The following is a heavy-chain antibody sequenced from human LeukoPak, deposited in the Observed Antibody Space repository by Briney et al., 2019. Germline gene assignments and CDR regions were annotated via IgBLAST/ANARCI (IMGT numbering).Heavy chain of an antibody. Sequence: PGGSLRLSCEASGFTFSNYWMSWVRQAPGKGLEWVANIKQDGSETNYVDSVKGRFTLSRDNARNSLYLQMNYVGVDDTAVYYCARAGMTGTPDYWGQGTLVTVSS. V-gene: IGHV3-7*01. J-gene: IGHJ4*02. CDR2: IKQDGSET. CDR1: GFTFSNYW. CDR3: ARAGMTGTPDY. D-gene: IGHD1-7*01.